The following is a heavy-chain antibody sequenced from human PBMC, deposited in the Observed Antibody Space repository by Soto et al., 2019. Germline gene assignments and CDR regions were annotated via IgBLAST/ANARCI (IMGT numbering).Heavy chain of an antibody. J-gene: IGHJ4*01. D-gene: IGHD1-26*01. CDR2: TYYRSKWYY. CDR3: ARGEQYSGRIFDY. V-gene: IGHV6-1*01. Sequence: TLSLTFAITGDSVSSNSAGWSFVRQSPSRGLEWLGRTYYRSKWYYEYAVSVRGRITINPDTSKNQYSLQLNSVTPEDTAVYFCARGEQYSGRIFDYWGQGTLVTVSS. CDR1: GDSVSSNSAG.